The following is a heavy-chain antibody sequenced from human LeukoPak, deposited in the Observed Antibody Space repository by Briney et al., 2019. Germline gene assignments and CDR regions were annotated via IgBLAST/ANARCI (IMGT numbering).Heavy chain of an antibody. Sequence: ASVKVSCKASGYTFTGYHIHWVRQAPGQGLEWMGRINPYSGDTNFAQKFQGRDTMTRDTSITTAYMDLSSLTPDDTAVYFCARDQGSLTRSWYTGYWGQGTQVTVSS. J-gene: IGHJ4*02. CDR2: INPYSGDT. D-gene: IGHD6-13*01. CDR1: GYTFTGYH. CDR3: ARDQGSLTRSWYTGY. V-gene: IGHV1-2*06.